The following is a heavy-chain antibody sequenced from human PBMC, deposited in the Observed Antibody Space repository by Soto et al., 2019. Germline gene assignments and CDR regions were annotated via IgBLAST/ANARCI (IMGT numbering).Heavy chain of an antibody. D-gene: IGHD6-19*01. V-gene: IGHV4-59*12. CDR3: ARVAVAGTRVVY. CDR1: GGSISRYY. J-gene: IGHJ4*02. CDR2: IYYAGST. Sequence: PSETLSLTCTVSGGSISRYYWSWIRQRPGRGLEWIGFIYYAGSTKYNPSLNSRVTISVDTSKNQFSLKLSSVTAADTAVYYCARVAVAGTRVVYWGQGTLVTVSS.